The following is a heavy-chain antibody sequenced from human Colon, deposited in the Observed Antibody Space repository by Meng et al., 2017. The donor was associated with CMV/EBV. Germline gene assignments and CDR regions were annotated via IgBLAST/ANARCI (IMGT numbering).Heavy chain of an antibody. Sequence: GGSLRLSCAASGFTFSSYWMSWVRQAPGKGLEWVANIKQDGSEKYYVDSVKGRFTISRDNAKNSLYLQMNSLRAEDTAVYYCARGKDYDFWGGARFDPWGQGTLVTVSS. CDR1: GFTFSSYW. J-gene: IGHJ5*02. V-gene: IGHV3-7*01. D-gene: IGHD3-3*01. CDR3: ARGKDYDFWGGARFDP. CDR2: IKQDGSEK.